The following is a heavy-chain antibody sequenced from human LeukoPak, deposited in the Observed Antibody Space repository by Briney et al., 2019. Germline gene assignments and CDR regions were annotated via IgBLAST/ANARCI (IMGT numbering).Heavy chain of an antibody. V-gene: IGHV3-20*04. Sequence: GGSLRLSCAASGFTFDDYGMSWVRQAPGKGLEWVSGINWNGGSTGYADSVKGRFTISRDNAKNSLYLQMNSLRAEDTALYYCARGPITVVPAASIGYWGQGTLVTVSS. CDR2: INWNGGST. J-gene: IGHJ4*02. CDR3: ARGPITVVPAASIGY. CDR1: GFTFDDYG. D-gene: IGHD2-2*01.